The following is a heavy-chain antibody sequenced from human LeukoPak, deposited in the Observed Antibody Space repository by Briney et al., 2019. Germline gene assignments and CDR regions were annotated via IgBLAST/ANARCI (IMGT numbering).Heavy chain of an antibody. CDR2: INHSGST. CDR1: GGSFSGYY. CDR3: ARRQYYYGSGSYSGYFDY. Sequence: PSETLSLTCAVYGGSFSGYYWSWIRQPPGKGLEWIGEINHSGSTNYNPSLKSRVTISVDTSKNQFSLKLSSVTAADTAVYYCARRQYYYGSGSYSGYFDYWGQGTLVTVPS. D-gene: IGHD3-10*01. V-gene: IGHV4-34*01. J-gene: IGHJ4*02.